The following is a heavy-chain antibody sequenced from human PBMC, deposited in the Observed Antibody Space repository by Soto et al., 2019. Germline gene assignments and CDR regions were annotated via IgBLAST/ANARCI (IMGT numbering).Heavy chain of an antibody. D-gene: IGHD6-13*01. CDR2: IYYSGST. Sequence: SETLSLTCTVSGCSISSSSYYWGWIRPPPGKGLEWIGSIYYSGSTYYSPSFQGQVTISADKSISTAYLQWSSLKASDTAMYYCARQLAAHNNNWFDPWGQGTLVTVSS. J-gene: IGHJ5*02. V-gene: IGHV4-39*07. CDR3: ARQLAAHNNNWFDP. CDR1: GCSISSSSYY.